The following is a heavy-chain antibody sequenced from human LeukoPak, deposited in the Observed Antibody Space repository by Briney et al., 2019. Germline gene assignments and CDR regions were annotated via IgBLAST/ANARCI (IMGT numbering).Heavy chain of an antibody. CDR3: ARVGHDYYGSGSSAIDI. V-gene: IGHV4-39*02. CDR2: ISYTGNT. J-gene: IGHJ3*02. CDR1: GGSISSSNHV. Sequence: SETLSLTCSVSGGSISSSNHVWGWIRQPPGKGLEWIGAISYTGNTYYNPSLKSRVSLSVDTSKNQFSPKVDSVTAADMAVYSCARVGHDYYGSGSSAIDIWGQGTMVTVSS. D-gene: IGHD3-10*01.